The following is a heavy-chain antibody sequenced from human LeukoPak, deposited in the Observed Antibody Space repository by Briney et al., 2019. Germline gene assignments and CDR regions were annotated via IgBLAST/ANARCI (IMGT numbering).Heavy chain of an antibody. CDR2: IRSKAYGGTP. CDR1: GFTFGDYA. CDR3: TRTPSAAAPFDY. J-gene: IGHJ4*02. Sequence: GGSLRLSCTGSGFTFGDYAMSWVRQAPGKGLEWVAFIRSKAYGGTPEYAASVKGRFTISRDDSKNIAYVQMNSLRTEDTAVYYCTRTPSAAAPFDYWGQGSLVTVSS. D-gene: IGHD2-2*01. V-gene: IGHV3-49*04.